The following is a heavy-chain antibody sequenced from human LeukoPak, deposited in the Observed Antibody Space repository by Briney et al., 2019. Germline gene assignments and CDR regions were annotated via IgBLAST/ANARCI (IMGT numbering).Heavy chain of an antibody. Sequence: SETLSLTCTVSGGSISRSSYYWGWIPQPAGKGLVWIGRIYTSGTTNSNPSLKSRVTMSVDTSKNQFSLRATPVTAAATAGFYCARNTAGSFDDWGQGTLVTVSS. J-gene: IGHJ4*02. CDR1: GGSISRSSYY. CDR2: IYTSGTT. D-gene: IGHD2-8*02. CDR3: ARNTAGSFDD. V-gene: IGHV4-61*02.